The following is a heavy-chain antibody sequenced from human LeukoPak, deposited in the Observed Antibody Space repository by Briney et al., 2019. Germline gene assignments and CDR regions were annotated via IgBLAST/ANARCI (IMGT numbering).Heavy chain of an antibody. CDR1: GYTFTSYG. Sequence: ASVKVSCKASGYTFTSYGISWVRQAPGQGLEWMGWISAYNGNTNYAQKLQGRVTMTTDTSTGTAYMELRSLRSDDTAVYYCARASGSGSGSSDFDYWGQGTLVTVSS. V-gene: IGHV1-18*01. CDR2: ISAYNGNT. D-gene: IGHD3-10*01. CDR3: ARASGSGSGSSDFDY. J-gene: IGHJ4*02.